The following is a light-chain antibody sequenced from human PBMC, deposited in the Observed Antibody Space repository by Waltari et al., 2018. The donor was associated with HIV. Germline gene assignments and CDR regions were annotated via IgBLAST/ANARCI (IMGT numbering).Light chain of an antibody. J-gene: IGLJ2*01. CDR2: EDS. Sequence: SYEVTQPPSVSVSPGQTVVMSCPGDKLDDKYACWFRQRPGQSPVLIVYEDSKRPSGIPERFSGSNSGNTATLTIRGTQVSDEADYYCAAWDANAVVFGGGTKLTV. CDR1: KLDDKY. V-gene: IGLV3-1*01. CDR3: AAWDANAVV.